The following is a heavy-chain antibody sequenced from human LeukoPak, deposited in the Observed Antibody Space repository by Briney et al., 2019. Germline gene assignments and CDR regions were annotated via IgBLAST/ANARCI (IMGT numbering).Heavy chain of an antibody. V-gene: IGHV3-33*01. CDR1: GFTFSSYG. Sequence: GGSLRLSCAASGFTFSSYGMHWVRQAPGKGLEWVAVIWYDGSNKYYADSVKGRFTISRDNSKNTLYLQMNSLRAEDTAVYYCARDGGIHYYDSSGPIDYWGQGTLVTVSS. J-gene: IGHJ4*02. CDR3: ARDGGIHYYDSSGPIDY. CDR2: IWYDGSNK. D-gene: IGHD3-22*01.